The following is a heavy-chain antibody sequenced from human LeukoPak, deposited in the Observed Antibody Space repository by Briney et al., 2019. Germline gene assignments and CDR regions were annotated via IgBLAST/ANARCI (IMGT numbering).Heavy chain of an antibody. CDR2: IRGSSSSM. J-gene: IGHJ4*02. V-gene: IGHV3-21*01. D-gene: IGHD5-12*01. CDR3: AKTYSRESGYDFFFQY. CDR1: GFMFSNYN. Sequence: PGGSLRLSCAASGFMFSNYNMNWVRQAPGKGLEWVSSIRGSSSSMYYADSVKGRFSISRDAAKNSLYLQMNSLRVEDTAVYYCAKTYSRESGYDFFFQYWGQGTRVTVSS.